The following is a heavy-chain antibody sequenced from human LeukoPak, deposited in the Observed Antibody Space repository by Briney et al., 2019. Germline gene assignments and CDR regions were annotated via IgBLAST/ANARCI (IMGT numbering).Heavy chain of an antibody. D-gene: IGHD2-2*01. CDR3: ARTGVVPAAPLDY. CDR1: GGSISSYY. J-gene: IGHJ4*02. V-gene: IGHV4-59*01. CDR2: IYYSGST. Sequence: PSETLSLTCTVSGGSISSYYWSWIRQPPGKGLEWIGYIYYSGSTNYNPSLKSRVTISVDTSKNQFSLKLSSVTAADTAVYYCARTGVVPAAPLDYWGQGTLVTVSS.